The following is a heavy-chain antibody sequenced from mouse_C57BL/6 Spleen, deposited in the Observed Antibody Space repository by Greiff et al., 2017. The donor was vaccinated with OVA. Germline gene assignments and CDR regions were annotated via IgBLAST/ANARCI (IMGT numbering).Heavy chain of an antibody. D-gene: IGHD1-1*01. V-gene: IGHV5-4*01. CDR3: ARDDTTVVATNWYFDV. Sequence: EVQGVESGGGLVKPGGSLKLSCAASGFTFSSYAMSWVRQTPEKRLEWVATISDGGSYTYYPDNVKGRFTISRDNAKNNLYLQMSHLKSEDTAMYYCARDDTTVVATNWYFDVWGTGTTVTVAS. CDR1: GFTFSSYA. J-gene: IGHJ1*03. CDR2: ISDGGSYT.